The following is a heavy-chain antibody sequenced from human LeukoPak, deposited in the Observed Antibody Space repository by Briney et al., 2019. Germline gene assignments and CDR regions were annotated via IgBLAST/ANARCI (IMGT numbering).Heavy chain of an antibody. J-gene: IGHJ5*02. V-gene: IGHV3-23*01. CDR3: AKDEIHIVVVVAASQGGFDP. CDR1: GSTFSSYA. D-gene: IGHD2-15*01. CDR2: ISGSGGSK. Sequence: GGSLRLSCAASGSTFSSYAMSWVRQAQGKGLEWVSAISGSGGSKYYADSVKGRFTISRDNYKNKMDLKMNRLRAEDTAVYYCAKDEIHIVVVVAASQGGFDPWGQGTLVTVSS.